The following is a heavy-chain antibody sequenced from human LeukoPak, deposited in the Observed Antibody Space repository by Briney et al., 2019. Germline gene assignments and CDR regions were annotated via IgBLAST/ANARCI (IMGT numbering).Heavy chain of an antibody. J-gene: IGHJ2*01. D-gene: IGHD6-19*01. CDR3: ARNPDEHWLDESENWYFDL. Sequence: ASVKVSCKASGYTLRSYGITWVRQAPGQGLEWMGRVNPNRGDTKPAQKFQGRVTMTRDTSISVAYMELSSLQSDDTAVYYCARNPDEHWLDESENWYFDLWGSGTLVTVSS. V-gene: IGHV1-2*06. CDR1: GYTLRSYG. CDR2: VNPNRGDT.